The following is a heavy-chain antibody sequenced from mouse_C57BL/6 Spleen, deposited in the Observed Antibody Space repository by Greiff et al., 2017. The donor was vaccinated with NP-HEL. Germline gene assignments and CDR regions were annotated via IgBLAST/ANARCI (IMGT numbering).Heavy chain of an antibody. J-gene: IGHJ3*01. CDR1: GYTFTSYW. V-gene: IGHV1-74*01. Sequence: VKLQQPGAELVKPGASVKVSCKASGYTFTSYWMHWVKQRPGQGLEWIGRIHPSDSDTNYNQKFKGKATLTVDKSSSTAYMQLSSLTSEDSAVYYCAIGDDYDKEFAYWGQGTLVTVSA. D-gene: IGHD2-4*01. CDR2: IHPSDSDT. CDR3: AIGDDYDKEFAY.